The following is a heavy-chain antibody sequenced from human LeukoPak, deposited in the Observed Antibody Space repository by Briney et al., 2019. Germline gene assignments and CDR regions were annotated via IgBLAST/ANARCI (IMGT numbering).Heavy chain of an antibody. V-gene: IGHV3-74*01. D-gene: IGHD4-23*01. J-gene: IGHJ4*02. CDR1: GFTFSSYW. Sequence: GGSLRLSCAASGFTFSSYWMNWVRQAPGKGLVWVSRIASDGSSTTYADSVKGRFSISRDNAKNTLYLQMYSLRVEDTAVYYCARGRPHGNDYWGQGTLVTVSS. CDR2: IASDGSST. CDR3: ARGRPHGNDY.